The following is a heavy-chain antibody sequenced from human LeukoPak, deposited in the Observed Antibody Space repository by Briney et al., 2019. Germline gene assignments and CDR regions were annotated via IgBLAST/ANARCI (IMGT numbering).Heavy chain of an antibody. CDR3: ARLEVTVTDNFDY. D-gene: IGHD4-17*01. J-gene: IGHJ4*02. V-gene: IGHV4-39*01. CDR2: INYSGST. CDR1: GGSISSYY. Sequence: KPSETLSLTCTVSGGSISSYYWSWIRQPPGKGLEWIGTINYSGSTHCNPSLKSRVTISVDTSKNQFSLKLSSVTAADTAVYYCARLEVTVTDNFDYWGQGTLVTVPS.